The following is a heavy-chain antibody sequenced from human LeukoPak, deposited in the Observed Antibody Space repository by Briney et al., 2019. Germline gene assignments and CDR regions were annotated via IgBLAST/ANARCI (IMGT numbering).Heavy chain of an antibody. D-gene: IGHD3-10*01. CDR2: MSFDGKNT. Sequence: GGSLRLSCAASGFTVSSSYMYWVRQAPGKGLDWVAVMSFDGKNTYYADSVKGRFTVSRDNSKNTLYLQMNSLRPEDTAVYYCAREGFYGSGSSPTFYFDYWGQGTLVTVSS. CDR1: GFTVSSSY. J-gene: IGHJ4*02. V-gene: IGHV3-30*03. CDR3: AREGFYGSGSSPTFYFDY.